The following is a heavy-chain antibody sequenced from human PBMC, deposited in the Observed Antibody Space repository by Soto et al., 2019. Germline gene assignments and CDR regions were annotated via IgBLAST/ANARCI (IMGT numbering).Heavy chain of an antibody. D-gene: IGHD2-21*01. CDR2: IKQDGSEK. CDR3: ARDLTRGDDAFDI. J-gene: IGHJ3*02. V-gene: IGHV3-7*01. CDR1: GFTFSSYW. Sequence: EVQLVESEGGLVQPGGSLRLSCAASGFTFSSYWMSWVRQAPGKGLEWVANIKQDGSEKYYVDSVKGRFTISRDNAKNSLYLQMNSLRAEDTAVYYCARDLTRGDDAFDIWGQGTMVTVSS.